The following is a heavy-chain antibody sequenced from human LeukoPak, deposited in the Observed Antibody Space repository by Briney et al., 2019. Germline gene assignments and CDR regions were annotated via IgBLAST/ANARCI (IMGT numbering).Heavy chain of an antibody. J-gene: IGHJ5*02. CDR2: IHHSGST. CDR1: GGSIIGNSTDY. CDR3: ARGGGYVWFDP. D-gene: IGHD2-15*01. Sequence: PSETLSLTCNVSGGSIIGNSTDYWGWVRQPPGKGLEWIATIHHSGSTYYNPSLKSRVTISVDRSKNQFSLKLSSVTAADTAVYYCARGGGYVWFDPWGQGTLVTVSS. V-gene: IGHV4-39*07.